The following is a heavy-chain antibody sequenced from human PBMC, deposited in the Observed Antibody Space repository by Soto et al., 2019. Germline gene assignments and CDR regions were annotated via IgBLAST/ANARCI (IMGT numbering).Heavy chain of an antibody. CDR2: IYHSGST. V-gene: IGHV4-30-2*01. CDR3: DSVSGQFCTKGVGYIGYYYYGIDV. J-gene: IGHJ6*02. D-gene: IGHD2-8*01. CDR1: GGSISSGGYS. Sequence: PSETLSLTCAVSGGSISSGGYSWSWIRQPPGKGLEWIGYIYHSGSTYYNPSLKSRVTISVDRSKNKFSLKLSSVTAADTAVYYCDSVSGQFCTKGVGYIGYYYYGIDVRGQGTAVTVS.